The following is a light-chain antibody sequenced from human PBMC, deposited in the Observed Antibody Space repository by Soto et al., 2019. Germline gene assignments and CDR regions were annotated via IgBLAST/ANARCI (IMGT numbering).Light chain of an antibody. CDR3: QQYGSSPT. J-gene: IGKJ1*01. CDR1: QSVSSNY. CDR2: DVS. V-gene: IGKV3-20*01. Sequence: DIVLTQAPGTLSLSPGERATLSCRSSQSVSSNYLAWYQQKPDEAPRPVIYDVSGRATGIPDRFSGSGSATACTLTISSLEPEDSAVYYCQQYGSSPTFGQGPKVAIK.